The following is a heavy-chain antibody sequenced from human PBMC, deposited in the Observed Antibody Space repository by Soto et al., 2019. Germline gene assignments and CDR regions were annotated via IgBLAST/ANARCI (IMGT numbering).Heavy chain of an antibody. D-gene: IGHD3-3*01. CDR2: INHTGGT. Sequence: SGTLSLTCAVYGGSVNGYYWNWIRQPPGKGLEWIGEINHTGGTHYNQSLKSRVTMSVDTSKNQFSLRLSSVTAADTAIYYCATRITVFGLLIPPFDPWGQGTQVTVSS. V-gene: IGHV4-34*01. J-gene: IGHJ5*02. CDR3: ATRITVFGLLIPPFDP. CDR1: GGSVNGYY.